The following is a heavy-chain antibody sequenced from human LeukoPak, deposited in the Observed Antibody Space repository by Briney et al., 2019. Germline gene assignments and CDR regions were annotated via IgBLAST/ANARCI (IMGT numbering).Heavy chain of an antibody. V-gene: IGHV4-38-2*02. J-gene: IGHJ4*02. CDR2: IYHSGST. CDR1: GYSISSGYF. Sequence: PSETLSLTCTVSGYSISSGYFWGWIRQPPGKGLEWIGSIYHSGSTYYNPSLKSRVTISVDTSKNQFSLKLSSATAADTAVYYCARDGSFGLSGVGVTTISVWGQGTLVTVSS. CDR3: ARDGSFGLSGVGVTTISV. D-gene: IGHD4-17*01.